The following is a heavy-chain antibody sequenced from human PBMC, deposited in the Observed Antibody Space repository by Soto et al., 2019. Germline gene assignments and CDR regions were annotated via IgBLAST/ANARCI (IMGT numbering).Heavy chain of an antibody. D-gene: IGHD3-10*01. V-gene: IGHV1-8*01. Sequence: ASVKVSCKASGYTFTSYDINWVRQATGQGLEWMGWMNPNSGNTGYAQKFQGRVTMTRNTSISTAYMELSSLRSEDTAVYYCARVRYYCGSGSKTNWFDPWGQGTLVTVSS. CDR1: GYTFTSYD. CDR2: MNPNSGNT. J-gene: IGHJ5*02. CDR3: ARVRYYCGSGSKTNWFDP.